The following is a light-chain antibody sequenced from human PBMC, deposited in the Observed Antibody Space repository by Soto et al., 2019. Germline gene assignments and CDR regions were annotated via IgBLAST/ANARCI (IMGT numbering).Light chain of an antibody. CDR3: QQYDRLPYT. J-gene: IGKJ2*01. CDR2: RAS. CDR1: QDINSY. Sequence: DIQMTQSPSSLSASVGDRVTITCQASQDINSYLNWYQHKPGKAPNLLIFRASKLQTGVPSRFSGSRSGADXTFTIISLQPEDIATYYCQQYDRLPYTFGQGTKLEIK. V-gene: IGKV1-33*01.